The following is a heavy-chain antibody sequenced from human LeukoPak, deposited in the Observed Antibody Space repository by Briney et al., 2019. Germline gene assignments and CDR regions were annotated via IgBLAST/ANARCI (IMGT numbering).Heavy chain of an antibody. Sequence: GGSLRLSCAASGFTVSSNDMSWVRQAPGKGLEWVSLIYSGGSAYYADSVKGRFTISRDNSKNTLYLQMNSLRAEDTAVYYCARGFSGHYDILTGYSYFDYWGQGTLVTVSS. CDR2: IYSGGSA. D-gene: IGHD3-9*01. V-gene: IGHV3-53*01. CDR1: GFTVSSND. CDR3: ARGFSGHYDILTGYSYFDY. J-gene: IGHJ4*02.